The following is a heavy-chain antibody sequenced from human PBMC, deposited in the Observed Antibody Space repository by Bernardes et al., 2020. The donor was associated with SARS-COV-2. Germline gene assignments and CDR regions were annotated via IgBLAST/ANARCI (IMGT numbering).Heavy chain of an antibody. V-gene: IGHV3-7*03. CDR1: GFTFSSYW. Sequence: VGSLRLSCAASGFTFSSYWMSWVRQAPGKGLEWVANINQDGSQKYYVDSVEGRFTISRDNARNSLFLQMNSLRGDDTAVYYCARAYSLDYYASGSYLDYWGQGTLATVSS. D-gene: IGHD3-10*01. J-gene: IGHJ4*02. CDR2: INQDGSQK. CDR3: ARAYSLDYYASGSYLDY.